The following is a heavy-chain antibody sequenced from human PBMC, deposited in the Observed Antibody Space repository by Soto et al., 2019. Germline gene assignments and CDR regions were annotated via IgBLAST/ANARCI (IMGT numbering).Heavy chain of an antibody. CDR2: IYHSGST. D-gene: IGHD2-21*02. CDR3: ARDLWGYCGADCYPLDV. J-gene: IGHJ6*02. CDR1: GDSISSRKW. V-gene: IGHV4-4*02. Sequence: SETLSLTCAVSGDSISSRKWWSWVRQPPGKGLEWIGEIYHSGSTNYNPSLKSRVTISIDKSKNQFSLKLNSVTAADTAVYYCARDLWGYCGADCYPLDVWGQGTTVTVSS.